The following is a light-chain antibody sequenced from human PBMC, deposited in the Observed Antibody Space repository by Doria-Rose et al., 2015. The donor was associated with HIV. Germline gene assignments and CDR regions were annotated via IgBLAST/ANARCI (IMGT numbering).Light chain of an antibody. CDR2: GNN. V-gene: IGLV1-40*01. CDR1: SSNIGAGSD. J-gene: IGLJ2*01. Sequence: QPGLTQPPSVSGAPGQTVTISCTGNSSNIGAGSDVHWYQQFPGRAPKLLIYGNNHRPSGVPDRFSGSKSGTSASLAITGPQTQDEADYYCQSYDSSISGLWIFGGGTKLSVL. CDR3: QSYDSSISGLWI.